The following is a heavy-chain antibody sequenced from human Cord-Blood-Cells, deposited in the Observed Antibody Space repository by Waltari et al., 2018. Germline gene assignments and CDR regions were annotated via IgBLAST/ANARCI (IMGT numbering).Heavy chain of an antibody. V-gene: IGHV3-48*02. D-gene: IGHD3-10*01. CDR2: NSSMSSTK. Sequence: EVQLVVSGGGLVQPGGSLRLSCAASGFTSSSYSMTWVRQAPGKGLEWVSNNSSMSSTKYNADSVKGRFTISRENAKNSLYLQMDRRKDEDTAVDYCARGQVGSDTWFDPWGQGTLVTVSS. CDR1: GFTSSSYS. CDR3: ARGQVGSDTWFDP. J-gene: IGHJ5*02.